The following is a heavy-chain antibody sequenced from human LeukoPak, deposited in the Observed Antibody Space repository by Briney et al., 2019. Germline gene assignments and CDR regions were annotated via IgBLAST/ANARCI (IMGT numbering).Heavy chain of an antibody. CDR1: GFSFSDFT. J-gene: IGHJ4*02. D-gene: IGHD2-15*01. CDR2: IRANSNMR. V-gene: IGHV3-23*01. CDR3: AKDQEDRGYPSSFDF. Sequence: GGSLRLSCAASGFSFSDFTMNWVRQAPGKGLEWVSGIRANSNMRSYLESVRGRFTISRDNSKNTLFLQMDSLRVDDTAVYFCAKDQEDRGYPSSFDFWGQGTLVTVSS.